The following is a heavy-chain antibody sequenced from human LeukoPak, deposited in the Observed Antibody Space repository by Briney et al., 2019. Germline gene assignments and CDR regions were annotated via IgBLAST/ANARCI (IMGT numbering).Heavy chain of an antibody. CDR1: GFTVSSYY. D-gene: IGHD6-19*01. V-gene: IGHV3-30*02. J-gene: IGHJ4*02. CDR2: IRYDGGNT. Sequence: GGSLRLSCAASGFTVSSYYMSWVRQAPGKGLEWVAFIRYDGGNTYYGDSVKGRFTISRDSSKNTLSLQMNSLRADDTAMYYCAKDRAGTERGVFDYWGQGTLVTVSS. CDR3: AKDRAGTERGVFDY.